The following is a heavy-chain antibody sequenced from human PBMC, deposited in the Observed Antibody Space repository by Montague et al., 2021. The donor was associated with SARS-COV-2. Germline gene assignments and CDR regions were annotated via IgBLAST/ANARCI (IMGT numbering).Heavy chain of an antibody. D-gene: IGHD3-16*01. CDR1: GFTFRSLW. CDR2: IKQDGSEK. Sequence: SLRLSCAASGFTFRSLWMSWVRQAPGKGLKWVANIKQDGSEKYYLDSVEGRFTISRDNAKNSLFLQMNSLRGDDTAVYYCVRALGSDDFDFWGQGTLVSVSS. CDR3: VRALGSDDFDF. V-gene: IGHV3-7*03. J-gene: IGHJ4*02.